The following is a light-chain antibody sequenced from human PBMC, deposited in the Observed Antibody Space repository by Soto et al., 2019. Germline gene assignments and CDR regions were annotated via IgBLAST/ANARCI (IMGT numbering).Light chain of an antibody. Sequence: DIQMTQSPSSLSASLGDRVTITCRPSESLRNELNWFQQRPGKAPRLLIYDTFTLQSGVPSRFSGSVPGAEFSRTISSLQAGDSAIYYCQPSFTTPWTFGQGTKGEI. J-gene: IGKJ1*01. CDR1: ESLRNE. CDR2: DTF. V-gene: IGKV1-39*01. CDR3: QPSFTTPWT.